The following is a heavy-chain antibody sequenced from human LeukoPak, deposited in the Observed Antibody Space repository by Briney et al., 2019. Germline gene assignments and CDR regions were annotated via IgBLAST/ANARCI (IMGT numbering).Heavy chain of an antibody. J-gene: IGHJ4*02. V-gene: IGHV3-53*01. CDR2: IYSGGST. CDR3: ARALVLRHVLEDY. D-gene: IGHD3-3*01. Sequence: GGSLRLSCAASGFTVSSNYMSWVRQAPGKGLEWVSVIYSGGSTYYADSVKGRFTISRDNSKNTLYLQMNSLRAEDTAVYYCARALVLRHVLEDYWGQGTLVTVSS. CDR1: GFTVSSNY.